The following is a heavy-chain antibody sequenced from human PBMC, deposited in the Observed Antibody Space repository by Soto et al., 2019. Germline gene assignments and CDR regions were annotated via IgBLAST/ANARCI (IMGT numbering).Heavy chain of an antibody. CDR2: MSGSGGST. CDR3: AKDKGVGQSLVLDQ. D-gene: IGHD6-19*01. Sequence: EVQVLESGGGLVQPGGSLRLSCAASGITFSSYAMSWVRQAPGKGLEWVSAMSGSGGSTYYADSVKGRFTISRDNSKNTLYLQMNSLRAEDTAVYYCAKDKGVGQSLVLDQWGQGTLDTVSS. J-gene: IGHJ4*02. V-gene: IGHV3-23*01. CDR1: GITFSSYA.